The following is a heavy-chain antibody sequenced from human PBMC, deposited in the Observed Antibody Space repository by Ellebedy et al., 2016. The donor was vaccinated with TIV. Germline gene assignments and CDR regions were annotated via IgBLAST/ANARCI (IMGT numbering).Heavy chain of an antibody. CDR1: GYTFTGYY. V-gene: IGHV1-18*04. CDR2: ISAYNGNT. D-gene: IGHD6-19*01. CDR3: ARRGASGWYGFDY. J-gene: IGHJ4*02. Sequence: ASVKVSXKASGYTFTGYYMHWVRQAPGQGLEWMGWISAYNGNTNYAQKLQGRVTMTTDTSTSTAYMELRSLRSDDTAVYYCARRGASGWYGFDYWGQGTLVTVSS.